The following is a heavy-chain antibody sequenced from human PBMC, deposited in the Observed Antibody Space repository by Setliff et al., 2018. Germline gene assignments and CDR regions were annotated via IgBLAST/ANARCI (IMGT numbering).Heavy chain of an antibody. J-gene: IGHJ3*02. Sequence: SETLSLTCAVYGDSFSDYYWSWIRQPPGKGLEWIGEISHSGSTNYNPSLKSRVTMSVDKSKNQFSLKLKSVTAADTAVYYCASPRRDDLDSPFDAFDIWGQGTMVTVSS. D-gene: IGHD3-3*01. CDR3: ASPRRDDLDSPFDAFDI. CDR1: GDSFSDYY. V-gene: IGHV4-34*01. CDR2: ISHSGST.